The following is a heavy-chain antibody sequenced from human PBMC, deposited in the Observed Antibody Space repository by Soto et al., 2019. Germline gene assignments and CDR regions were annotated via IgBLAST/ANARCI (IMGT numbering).Heavy chain of an antibody. J-gene: IGHJ4*02. V-gene: IGHV3-74*01. CDR1: GFTLSSYW. Sequence: EVQLVESGGGLVQPGGSLRLSCAGSGFTLSSYWMHWVRQAPGKGLEWVSRIDRDETFTTYADSVKGRFTISRDNAKNTLYLQMHSLRGEDTAVYYCARDLPTGTPPPYFDYWGQGTLVTVSS. CDR2: IDRDETFT. D-gene: IGHD1-1*01. CDR3: ARDLPTGTPPPYFDY.